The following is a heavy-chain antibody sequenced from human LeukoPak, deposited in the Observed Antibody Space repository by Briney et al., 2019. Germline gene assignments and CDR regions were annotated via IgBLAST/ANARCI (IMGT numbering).Heavy chain of an antibody. CDR3: AKKKGSFWSGYSDYGMDV. Sequence: GGSLRLSCAASGFTFTTYTMNWVRQAPGKGLEWVSSISGSGAYIYYADSVKGRFTISRDNSKNTLYLQMNSLRAEDTAVYYCAKKKGSFWSGYSDYGMDVWGQGTTVTVSS. CDR2: ISGSGAYI. CDR1: GFTFTTYT. D-gene: IGHD3-3*01. J-gene: IGHJ6*02. V-gene: IGHV3-23*01.